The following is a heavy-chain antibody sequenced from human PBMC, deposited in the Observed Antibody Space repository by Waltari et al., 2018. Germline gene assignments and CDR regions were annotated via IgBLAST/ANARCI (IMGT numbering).Heavy chain of an antibody. D-gene: IGHD6-13*01. CDR1: GGTVSSYT. CDR3: ARSIAAPDWAFDI. CDR2: IIPILGIA. V-gene: IGHV1-69*02. J-gene: IGHJ3*02. Sequence: QVQLVQSGAEVKKPGSSVKVSCKASGGTVSSYTISWVLQAPGQGLEWMGRIIPILGIANYAQKFQGRVTITADKSTSTAYMELSSLRSEDTAVYYCARSIAAPDWAFDIWGQGTMVTVSS.